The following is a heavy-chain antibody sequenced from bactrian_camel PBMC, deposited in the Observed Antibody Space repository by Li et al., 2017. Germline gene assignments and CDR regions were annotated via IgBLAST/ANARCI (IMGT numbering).Heavy chain of an antibody. V-gene: IGHV3S53*01. CDR3: AADRDAYCSVTAWHY. Sequence: VQLVESGGGTVQTGGSLRLSCVVARNIYGSASMGWLRQAPGKQREAVADIKRAGTTNYADSVKGRFIISKDDDTRTLYLQMFNLNADDTAMYYCAADRDAYCSVTAWHYVGQGTQVTVS. D-gene: IGHD1*01. J-gene: IGHJ4*01. CDR1: RNIYGSAS. CDR2: IKRAGTT.